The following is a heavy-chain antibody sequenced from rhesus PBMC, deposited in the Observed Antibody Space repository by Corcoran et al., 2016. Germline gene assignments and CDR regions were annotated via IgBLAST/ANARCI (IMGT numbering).Heavy chain of an antibody. CDR3: VRKDDSSPPKVSSLDV. Sequence: QVQLQESGPGLVKSSETLFLTCAFSGVSFSRWWWSWIRQLPGKGLEWNGETSGNSGDPNHNPSHKRRDTNSRAGSKSQLYLKLTSVTAADTAVYYCVRKDDSSPPKVSSLDVWGRGLLVTVAS. D-gene: IGHD3-9*01. CDR2: TSGNSGDP. J-gene: IGHJ5-2*02. V-gene: IGHV4-80*01. CDR1: GVSFSRWW.